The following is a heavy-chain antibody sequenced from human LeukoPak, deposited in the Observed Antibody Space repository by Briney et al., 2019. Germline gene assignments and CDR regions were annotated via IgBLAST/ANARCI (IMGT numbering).Heavy chain of an antibody. J-gene: IGHJ6*02. CDR3: ARAGGSSSWGYYYYGMDV. V-gene: IGHV3-30-3*01. Sequence: GGSLRLSCAASGFTFSSYAMHWVRQAPGKGLEWVAVISYDGSNKYYADSVKGRFTISRDNSKITLYLQMNSLRAEDTAVYYCARAGGSSSWGYYYYGMDVWGQGTTVTVSS. CDR2: ISYDGSNK. D-gene: IGHD6-13*01. CDR1: GFTFSSYA.